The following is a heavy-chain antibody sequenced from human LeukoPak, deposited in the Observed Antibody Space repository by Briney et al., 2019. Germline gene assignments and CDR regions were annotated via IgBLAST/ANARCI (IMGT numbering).Heavy chain of an antibody. V-gene: IGHV3-7*01. J-gene: IGHJ4*01. CDR1: XXTFXXXG. Sequence: SXXTFXXXGMNWVRQAPGKGLEWVANIKQDGSETTYADSVRGRFTIFRDNAKDSVYLQMNSLRAEDSATYYCXXXXXXXXXXWGQXXXXTVSS. CDR3: XXXXXXXXXX. CDR2: IKQDGSET.